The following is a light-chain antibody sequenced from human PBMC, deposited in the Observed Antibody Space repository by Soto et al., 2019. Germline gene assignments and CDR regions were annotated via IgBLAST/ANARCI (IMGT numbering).Light chain of an antibody. J-gene: IGLJ1*01. CDR3: AARDDSLNGQV. V-gene: IGLV1-44*01. CDR2: SNN. Sequence: QSVLTQPPSASGTPGQRVTISCSGSSSNIGSNTVNWYQQLPGTAPKLLIYSNNQRPSAVPDRFSGSKSGTSASLAISGLQSEDEADYYCAARDDSLNGQVFGTGTKLTVL. CDR1: SSNIGSNT.